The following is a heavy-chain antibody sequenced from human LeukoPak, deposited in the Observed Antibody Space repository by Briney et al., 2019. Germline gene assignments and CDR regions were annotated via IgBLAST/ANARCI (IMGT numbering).Heavy chain of an antibody. CDR1: GFTFSSYA. V-gene: IGHV3-23*01. CDR2: ISGSGGST. Sequence: PGGSLRLSCAASGFTFSSYAMSWVRQAPGKGLEWVSAISGSGGSTYYADSVKGRFTISRDNSKNTLYLQMNSLRAEDTAVYYCAKYWGSYYDILASENAFDIWGQGTMVTVSS. CDR3: AKYWGSYYDILASENAFDI. J-gene: IGHJ3*02. D-gene: IGHD3-9*01.